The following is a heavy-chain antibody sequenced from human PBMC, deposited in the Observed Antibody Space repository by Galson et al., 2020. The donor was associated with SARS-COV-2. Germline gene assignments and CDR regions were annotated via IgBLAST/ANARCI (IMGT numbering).Heavy chain of an antibody. J-gene: IGHJ5*02. Sequence: LSLTCAASGFTFDDYGMSWVRQAPGKGLEWVSGINWNGGSTGYADSVKGRFTISRDNAKNSLYLQMNSLRAEDTALYHCARDSTPIAAAGRGNWFDPWGQGTLVTVSS. CDR2: INWNGGST. D-gene: IGHD6-13*01. CDR1: GFTFDDYG. CDR3: ARDSTPIAAAGRGNWFDP. V-gene: IGHV3-20*01.